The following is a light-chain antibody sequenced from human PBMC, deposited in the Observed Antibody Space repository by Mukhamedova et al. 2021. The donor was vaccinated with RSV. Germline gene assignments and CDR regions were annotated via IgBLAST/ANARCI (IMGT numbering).Light chain of an antibody. CDR3: QVWDSAINGQWV. CDR1: NIASKT. CDR2: DDR. V-gene: IGLV3-21*02. J-gene: IGLJ3*02. Sequence: STWGGSNIASKTVHWHQQKPGQAPVLVLYDDRARPSGIPERFSGSNSGNTATLTISRVEVGAEADYSCQVWDSAINGQWVFGGGTKLTV.